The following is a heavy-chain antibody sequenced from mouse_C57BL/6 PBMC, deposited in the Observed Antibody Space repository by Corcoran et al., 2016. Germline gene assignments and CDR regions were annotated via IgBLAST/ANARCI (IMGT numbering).Heavy chain of an antibody. CDR1: GYAFSSYW. V-gene: IGHV1-80*01. D-gene: IGHD1-1*01. CDR3: ARTTVRDYYAMDY. J-gene: IGHJ4*01. CDR2: IYPGDGDT. Sequence: QVQLQQSAAELVKPGASVKISCKASGYAFSSYWMHWVKQRPGKGLEWIGQIYPGDGDTNYNGKFKGKATLTADKSSSTAYMQLSSLTSEDSAVYFCARTTVRDYYAMDYWGQGTSVTVSS.